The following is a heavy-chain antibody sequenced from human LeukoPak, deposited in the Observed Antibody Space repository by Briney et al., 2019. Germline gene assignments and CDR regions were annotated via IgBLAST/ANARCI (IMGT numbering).Heavy chain of an antibody. V-gene: IGHV3-21*01. CDR2: ISSSSSYI. CDR3: ARDRMVVAATLGYFDY. Sequence: PGGSLRLSCAASGFTFSSYSMNWVRQAPGKGLEWVSSISSSSSYIYYADSVKGRFTISRDNAKNSLYLQMSSLRAEDTAVYYCARDRMVVAATLGYFDYWGQGTLVTVSS. CDR1: GFTFSSYS. D-gene: IGHD2-15*01. J-gene: IGHJ4*02.